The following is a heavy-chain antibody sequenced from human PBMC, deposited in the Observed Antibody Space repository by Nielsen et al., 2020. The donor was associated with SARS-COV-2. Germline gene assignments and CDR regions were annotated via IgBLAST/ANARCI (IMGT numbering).Heavy chain of an antibody. CDR3: ARIVVSGGDAFDI. CDR2: IYPGDSDT. D-gene: IGHD3-22*01. CDR1: GYSFTSYW. V-gene: IGHV5-51*01. J-gene: IGHJ3*02. Sequence: KVSCKGSGYSFTSYWIGWVRQMPGKGLEWMGIIYPGDSDTRYSPSFQGQVTISADKSISTAYLQWSSLKASDTAMYYCARIVVSGGDAFDIWAKGQWSPSLQ.